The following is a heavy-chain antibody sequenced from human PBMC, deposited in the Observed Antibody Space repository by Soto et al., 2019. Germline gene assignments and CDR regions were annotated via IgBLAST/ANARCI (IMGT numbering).Heavy chain of an antibody. CDR2: ISYDGINK. CDR3: ARDWGTVTSYGMDV. D-gene: IGHD4-17*01. V-gene: IGHV3-30-3*01. J-gene: IGHJ6*02. CDR1: GFTFSSYA. Sequence: QVQLVESGGGVVQPGRSLRLSCAASGFTFSSYAMEWVRQAPGKGLEWVAVISYDGINKYYADSVKGRFSISRDNSKNTLYLQMSSLRAEDTAVYYCARDWGTVTSYGMDVWGQATTVTVSS.